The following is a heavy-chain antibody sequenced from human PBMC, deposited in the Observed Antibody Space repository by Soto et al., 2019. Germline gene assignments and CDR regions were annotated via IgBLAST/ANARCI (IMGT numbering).Heavy chain of an antibody. Sequence: ASVKVSCKASGGTFSSYTISWVRQAPGQGLEWMGRIIPILGIANYAQKFQGRVTITADKSTSTAYMELSSLRSEDTAVYYCARETANWNYPPADYYYYYMDVWGKGTTVTVSS. CDR2: IIPILGIA. CDR3: ARETANWNYPPADYYYYYMDV. D-gene: IGHD1-7*01. V-gene: IGHV1-69*04. J-gene: IGHJ6*03. CDR1: GGTFSSYT.